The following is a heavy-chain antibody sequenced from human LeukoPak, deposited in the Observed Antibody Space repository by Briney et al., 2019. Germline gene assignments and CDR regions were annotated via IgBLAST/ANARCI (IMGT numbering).Heavy chain of an antibody. CDR3: ARRAVAGSIYYYYYMDV. J-gene: IGHJ6*03. CDR2: ISYDGSNK. V-gene: IGHV3-30*03. CDR1: GFTFSGYW. D-gene: IGHD6-19*01. Sequence: GGSLRLSCAASGFTFSGYWMHWVRQAPGKGLEWVAVISYDGSNKYYADSVKGRFTISRDNSKNTLYLQMNSLRAEDTAVYYCARRAVAGSIYYYYYMDVWGKGTTVTISS.